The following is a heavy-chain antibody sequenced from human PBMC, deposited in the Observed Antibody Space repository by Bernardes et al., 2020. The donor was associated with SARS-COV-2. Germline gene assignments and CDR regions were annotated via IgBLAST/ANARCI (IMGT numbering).Heavy chain of an antibody. V-gene: IGHV3-7*02. CDR2: INPDGSAK. J-gene: IGHJ4*02. CDR3: FTGSGF. Sequence: GGSLRLSCAASGLTFSSEWMNWVRQAPGKGLEWVANINPDGSAKYYVDSVKGRFTISRDNAKNSVYLQVHSLSVEDTALYHCFTGSGFWGQGTLVTVSS. D-gene: IGHD3-3*01. CDR1: GLTFSSEW.